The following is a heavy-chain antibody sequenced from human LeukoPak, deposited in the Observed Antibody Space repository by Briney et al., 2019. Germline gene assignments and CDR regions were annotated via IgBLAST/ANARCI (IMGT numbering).Heavy chain of an antibody. CDR3: ARSAATERFDY. V-gene: IGHV3-9*01. J-gene: IGHJ4*02. CDR2: ISWNSGSI. CDR1: GFTFDDYA. Sequence: GGSLRLSCAASGFTFDDYAMHWVRQAPGKGLEWVSGISWNSGSIGYADSVKGRFTISRDNAKNSLYLQMNSLRAEDTAVYYCARSAATERFDYWGQGTLVTVSS. D-gene: IGHD6-25*01.